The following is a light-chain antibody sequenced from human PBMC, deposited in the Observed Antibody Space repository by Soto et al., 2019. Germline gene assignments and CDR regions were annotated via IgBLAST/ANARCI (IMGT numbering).Light chain of an antibody. CDR3: CSYVGSSTYV. CDR2: EGS. Sequence: QSALTQPASVSGSPGQSITISCTGTSSDVGRYNIVSWYQQHPGKAPKLMIYEGSKRPSGVSNRFSGSKSGNTASLTISGLQAEDEADYYCCSYVGSSTYVFGTGTKLTVL. CDR1: SSDVGRYNI. V-gene: IGLV2-23*01. J-gene: IGLJ1*01.